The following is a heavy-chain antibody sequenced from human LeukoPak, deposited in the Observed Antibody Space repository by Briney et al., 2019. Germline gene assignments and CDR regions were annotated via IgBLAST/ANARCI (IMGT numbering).Heavy chain of an antibody. V-gene: IGHV3-30*03. D-gene: IGHD6-19*01. CDR2: ISYDGSNK. CDR1: GFTFSSYG. J-gene: IGHJ4*02. Sequence: GGSLRLSCAASGFTFSSYGMHWVRQAPGKGLEWVAVISYDGSNKYYADSVKGRFTISRDNSKNTLYLQMNSLRAEDTGVYYCASETGYSSGWREYFLDYWGQGTLVTVSS. CDR3: ASETGYSSGWREYFLDY.